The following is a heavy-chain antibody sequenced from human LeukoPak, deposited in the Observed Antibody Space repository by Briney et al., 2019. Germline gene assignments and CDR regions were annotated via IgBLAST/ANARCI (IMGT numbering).Heavy chain of an antibody. CDR2: ISAYNGNT. D-gene: IGHD2-15*01. Sequence: ASVKVSCKASGYTFTSYGISWVRQAPGQGLEWMGWISAYNGNTNYAQKLQGRVTMTTDTSTSTAYMELSSLRSEDTAVYYCARVPAAPYYYYYMDVWGKGTTVTVSS. CDR3: ARVPAAPYYYYYMDV. J-gene: IGHJ6*03. CDR1: GYTFTSYG. V-gene: IGHV1-18*01.